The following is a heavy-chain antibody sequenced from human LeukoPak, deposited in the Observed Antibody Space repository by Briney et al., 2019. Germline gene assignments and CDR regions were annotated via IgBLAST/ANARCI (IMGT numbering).Heavy chain of an antibody. CDR2: IRYDGGGD. J-gene: IGHJ2*01. CDR1: RLTISYYG. D-gene: IGHD3-3*02. V-gene: IGHV3-30*02. Sequence: GGSLRLSCAASRLTISYYGMHWVRQAPGKGLEWVAFIRYDGGGDYYADSVKGRFTISRDNSKNTLYLQMNSLRAEDTAVYYCAKVPFLGGINWYFDLWGRGTLVTISS. CDR3: AKVPFLGGINWYFDL.